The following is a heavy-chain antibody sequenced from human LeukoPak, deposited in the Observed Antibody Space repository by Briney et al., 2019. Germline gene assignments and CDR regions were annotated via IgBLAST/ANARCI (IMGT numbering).Heavy chain of an antibody. J-gene: IGHJ4*02. V-gene: IGHV3-23*01. D-gene: IGHD2-8*02. CDR2: IFPSGGEI. CDR1: GFIFNGYA. CDR3: ATYRQVLLPFES. Sequence: PGGSLRLSCTASGFIFNGYAMHWVRQPPGKGLEWVSSIFPSGGEIHYADSVRGRFTISRDNSKSTLSLQMNSLRAEDTAIYYCATYRQVLLPFESWGQGTLVTVSS.